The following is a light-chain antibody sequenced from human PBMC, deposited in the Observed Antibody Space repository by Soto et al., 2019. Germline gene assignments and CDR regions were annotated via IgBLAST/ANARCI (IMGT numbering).Light chain of an antibody. J-gene: IGLJ2*01. CDR2: DVT. V-gene: IGLV2-14*01. CDR3: SSYTNNNTVV. CDR1: SSDVGGYNY. Sequence: QSVLTQPASVSGSPGQSVTISCTGTSSDVGGYNYVSWYQQHPGKAPKLMIYDVTNRPSGVSDRFSASKSGNTASLTISGLQAEDEADYYCSSYTNNNTVVFGGGTKLTVL.